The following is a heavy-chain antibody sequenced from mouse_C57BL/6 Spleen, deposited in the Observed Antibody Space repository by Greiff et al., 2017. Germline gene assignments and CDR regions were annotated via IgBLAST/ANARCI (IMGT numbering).Heavy chain of an antibody. V-gene: IGHV5-17*01. CDR3: ARSELQDYYAMDY. CDR2: ISSGSSTI. Sequence: EVMLVESGGGLVKPGGSLKLSCAASGFTFSDYGMHWVRQAPEKGLEWVAYISSGSSTIYYADTVKGRFTISRDNAKNTLFLQMTSLRSEDTAMYYCARSELQDYYAMDYWGQGTSVTVSS. D-gene: IGHD1-1*01. CDR1: GFTFSDYG. J-gene: IGHJ4*01.